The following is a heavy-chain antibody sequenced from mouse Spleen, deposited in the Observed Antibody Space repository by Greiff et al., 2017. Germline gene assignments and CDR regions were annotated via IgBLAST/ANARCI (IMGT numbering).Heavy chain of an antibody. V-gene: IGHV3-6*01. CDR2: ISYDGSN. D-gene: IGHD1-1*01. Sequence: ESGPGLVKPSQSLSLTCSVTGYSITSGYYWNWIRQFPGNKLEWMGYISYDGSNNYNPSLKNRISITRDTSKNQFFLKLNSVTTEDTATYYCARAGGSSLPWFAYWGQGTLVTVSA. CDR1: GYSITSGYY. CDR3: ARAGGSSLPWFAY. J-gene: IGHJ3*01.